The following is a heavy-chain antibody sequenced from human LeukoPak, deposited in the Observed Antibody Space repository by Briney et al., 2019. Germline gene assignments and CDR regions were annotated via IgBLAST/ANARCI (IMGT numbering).Heavy chain of an antibody. Sequence: ASVKVSCKASGYTFTGYYMHWVRQAPGQGLEWMGWINPNSGGTNYAQKFQGRVTMTRDTSISTAYMELSRLRSDDTAVYYCARGAPPDFWSGYYKDKLDVWGKGTTVTVSS. CDR2: INPNSGGT. CDR1: GYTFTGYY. D-gene: IGHD3-3*01. CDR3: ARGAPPDFWSGYYKDKLDV. J-gene: IGHJ6*04. V-gene: IGHV1-2*02.